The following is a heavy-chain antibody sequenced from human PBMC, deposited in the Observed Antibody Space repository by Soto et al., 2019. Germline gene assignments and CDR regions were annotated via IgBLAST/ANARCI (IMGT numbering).Heavy chain of an antibody. CDR2: ISGNSANT. Sequence: GGSLRLSCAASGFTFNTYVMSWVRQAPGKGLEWVSEISGNSANTYYADSVKGRFTISRDNSKNTLYLQMNSLRADDTAVYYCAKKLGTLDGRKEPLDYWGPGTLLTVSS. J-gene: IGHJ4*02. V-gene: IGHV3-23*01. CDR3: AKKLGTLDGRKEPLDY. D-gene: IGHD1-26*01. CDR1: GFTFNTYV.